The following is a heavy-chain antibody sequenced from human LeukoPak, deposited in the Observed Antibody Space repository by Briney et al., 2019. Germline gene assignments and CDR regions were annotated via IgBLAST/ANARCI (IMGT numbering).Heavy chain of an antibody. D-gene: IGHD6-13*01. CDR2: ISYDGDNK. Sequence: PGRSLRLSCAASGFSFSSYGMHWVRQAPGKGLEWVAVISYDGDNKYYADSVNGRFTISRDNSKNTLSLQMDSLRAEDTAVYYCARGTLKAAATDFDYWGQGTLVTVSS. CDR3: ARGTLKAAATDFDY. V-gene: IGHV3-30*03. J-gene: IGHJ4*02. CDR1: GFSFSSYG.